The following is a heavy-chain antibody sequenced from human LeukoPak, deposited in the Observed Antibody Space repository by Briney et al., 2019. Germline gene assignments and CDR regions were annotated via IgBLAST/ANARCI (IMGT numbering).Heavy chain of an antibody. J-gene: IGHJ4*02. Sequence: SETLSLTCTVSGGSVTDYYWSWIRQSPGKGLEWIGYIYYTGTSYNPSLKSRVTISADTSKNQFSLKLSSVTAADTAVYYCARDQGYYDSSGYYGDYWGQGTLVTVSS. V-gene: IGHV4-59*02. D-gene: IGHD3-22*01. CDR2: IYYTGT. CDR1: GGSVTDYY. CDR3: ARDQGYYDSSGYYGDY.